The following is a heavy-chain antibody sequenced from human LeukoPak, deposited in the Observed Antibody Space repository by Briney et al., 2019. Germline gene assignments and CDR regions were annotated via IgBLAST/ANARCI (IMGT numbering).Heavy chain of an antibody. CDR2: ITPIFGTA. D-gene: IGHD3-10*01. CDR3: ASYYGSGSYYKRDGMDV. V-gene: IGHV1-69*06. CDR1: GGTFSSYA. J-gene: IGHJ6*04. Sequence: WASVKVSCKASGGTFSSYAISWVRQAPGQGLEWMGGITPIFGTANYAQKFQGRVTITADKSTSTAYMELSSLRSEDTAVYYCASYYGSGSYYKRDGMDVWGKGTTVTVSS.